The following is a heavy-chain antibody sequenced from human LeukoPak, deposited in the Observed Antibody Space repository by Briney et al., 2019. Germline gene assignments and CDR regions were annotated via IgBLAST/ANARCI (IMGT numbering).Heavy chain of an antibody. CDR2: ISSSSSYI. Sequence: PGGSLRLSCAASGFTFSSYSMNWVRQAPGKGLEWVSSISSSSSYIYYADSVKGRFTISRDNAKNSLYLQMNSLRAKDTAVYYCARDTYGSGSYSNYWGQGTLVTVSS. J-gene: IGHJ4*02. V-gene: IGHV3-21*01. CDR3: ARDTYGSGSYSNY. D-gene: IGHD3-10*01. CDR1: GFTFSSYS.